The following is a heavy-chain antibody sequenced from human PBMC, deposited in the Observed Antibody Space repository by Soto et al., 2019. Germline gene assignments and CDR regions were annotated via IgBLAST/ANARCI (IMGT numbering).Heavy chain of an antibody. Sequence: SETLSLTCTVSGGSISSSSYYWGWIRQPPGKGLEWIGSIYYSGSTYYNPSLKSRVTISVDTSKNQFSLKLSSVTAADTAVYYCARQFFKAMGDRALDYWGQGTLVTVSS. V-gene: IGHV4-39*01. J-gene: IGHJ4*02. CDR1: GGSISSSSYY. D-gene: IGHD5-18*01. CDR3: ARQFFKAMGDRALDY. CDR2: IYYSGST.